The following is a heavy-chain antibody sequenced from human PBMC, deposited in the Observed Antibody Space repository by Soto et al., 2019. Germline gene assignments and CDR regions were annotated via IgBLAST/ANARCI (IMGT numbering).Heavy chain of an antibody. Sequence: GASVKVSCKVSGSSLSDLSIHWVRQAPGRGLEWMGGLDAEDGETIYAQKLQGRGTMTEDTSTDTAYMELSSLTSEDTAMYYCATLPRTIERTPAAIWSFDSWGQGTLVTVSS. V-gene: IGHV1-24*01. CDR1: GSSLSDLS. D-gene: IGHD2-2*01. CDR3: ATLPRTIERTPAAIWSFDS. J-gene: IGHJ4*02. CDR2: LDAEDGET.